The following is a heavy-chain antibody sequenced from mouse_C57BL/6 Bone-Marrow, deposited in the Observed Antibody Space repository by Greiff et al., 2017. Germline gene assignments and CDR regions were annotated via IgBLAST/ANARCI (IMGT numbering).Heavy chain of an antibody. CDR2: ISSGSSTI. Sequence: EVKLMESGGGLVKPGGSLKLSCAASGFTFSDYGMHWVRQAPEKGLEWVAYISSGSSTIYYADTVKCRFTISRDNAKNTLFLQMTSRRSEDTAMYYCARRSHYGSMDYWGQGTSVTVSS. V-gene: IGHV5-17*01. CDR3: ARRSHYGSMDY. CDR1: GFTFSDYG. J-gene: IGHJ4*01. D-gene: IGHD1-1*01.